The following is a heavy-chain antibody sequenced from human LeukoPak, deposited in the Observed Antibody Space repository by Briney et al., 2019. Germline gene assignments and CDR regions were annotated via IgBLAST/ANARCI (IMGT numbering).Heavy chain of an antibody. CDR1: GGSISSSSYY. V-gene: IGHV4-39*01. J-gene: IGHJ4*02. CDR2: IYYSGST. CDR3: ARYCSSTSCYIGY. Sequence: SETLSLTCTVSGGSISSSSYYWGWIRQPPGKGLEWIGSIYYSGSTYYNPSLKSRVTISVDTSKNQFSLKLSSVTAADTAVYYCARYCSSTSCYIGYWGQGTLVTVSS. D-gene: IGHD2-2*02.